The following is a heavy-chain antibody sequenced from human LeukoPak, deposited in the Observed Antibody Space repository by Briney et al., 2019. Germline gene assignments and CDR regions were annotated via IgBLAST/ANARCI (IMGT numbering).Heavy chain of an antibody. D-gene: IGHD2-2*01. Sequence: SETLSLTCTVSGDSISSSNYYWGWVRQPPGKGLEWIGSIYFSGSTYYNPSLKSRVTISVETSKVQFSLKLSSVTAADTAVYYCARDSCSSTSCRKKFDNWGQGTLVTVSS. V-gene: IGHV4-39*07. CDR2: IYFSGST. CDR3: ARDSCSSTSCRKKFDN. CDR1: GDSISSSNYY. J-gene: IGHJ4*02.